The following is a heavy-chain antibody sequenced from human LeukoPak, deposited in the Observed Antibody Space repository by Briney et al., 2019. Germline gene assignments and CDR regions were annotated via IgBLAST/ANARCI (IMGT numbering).Heavy chain of an antibody. D-gene: IGHD3-22*01. J-gene: IGHJ6*03. CDR2: ISYSGST. Sequence: SETLSLTCTVSGGSISSGGYSWSWIRQPPGKGLEWIGYISYSGSTYNNPSLKSRVSISVDTSKNQFSLKLSSVTAADTAVYYCARGGYYYDSSGYFPSMDVWGKGTTVTVSS. CDR3: ARGGYYYDSSGYFPSMDV. V-gene: IGHV4-30-4*07. CDR1: GGSISSGGYS.